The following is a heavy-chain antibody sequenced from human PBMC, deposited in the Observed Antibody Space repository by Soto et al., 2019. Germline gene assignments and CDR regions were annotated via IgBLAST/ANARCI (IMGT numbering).Heavy chain of an antibody. CDR3: ARYDFWNPSD. CDR1: GGSISSSSYY. Sequence: QLQLQASGPGLVKPSETLSLTCTVSGGSISSSSYYWGWIRQPPGKGLEWIGSIYYSGSTYYNPSLKSRVTISVDTSKNQFSLKLSSLTAADTAVYYCARYDFWNPSDWGQGTLVTVSS. D-gene: IGHD3-3*01. J-gene: IGHJ4*02. V-gene: IGHV4-39*01. CDR2: IYYSGST.